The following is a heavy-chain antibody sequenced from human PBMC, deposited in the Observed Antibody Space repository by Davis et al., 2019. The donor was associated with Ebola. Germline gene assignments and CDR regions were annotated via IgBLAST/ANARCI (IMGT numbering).Heavy chain of an antibody. V-gene: IGHV4-34*01. D-gene: IGHD4-11*01. CDR3: ARQTTVPSDYFDY. CDR2: INHGGST. Sequence: SETLSLTCAVYGGSFSSYYWTWIRQPPGKGPEWIGEINHGGSTNYNPSLKSRVTISVDTSKNQFSLKLTSVTAADTAVYYCARQTTVPSDYFDYWGQGALVTVSS. CDR1: GGSFSSYY. J-gene: IGHJ4*02.